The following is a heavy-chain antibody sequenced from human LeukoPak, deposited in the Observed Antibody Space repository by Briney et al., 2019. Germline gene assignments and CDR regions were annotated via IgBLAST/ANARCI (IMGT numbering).Heavy chain of an antibody. V-gene: IGHV4-4*02. CDR1: GGSISSSNW. CDR3: AVNSGYSYGYQTDAFDI. J-gene: IGHJ3*02. D-gene: IGHD5-18*01. CDR2: IYRSGST. Sequence: SGTLSLTCAVSGGSISSSNWWSWVRQPPGKGLEWIGEIYRSGSTNYNPSLKSRVTISGDKSKNQFSLKLSSVTAADTAVYYCAVNSGYSYGYQTDAFDIWGQGTMVTVSS.